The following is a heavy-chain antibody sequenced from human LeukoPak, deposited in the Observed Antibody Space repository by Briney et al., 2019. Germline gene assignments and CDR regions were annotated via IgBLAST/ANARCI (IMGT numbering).Heavy chain of an antibody. CDR3: TKGGCSSTTCYLANP. Sequence: GGPLRLSCAASGLTSRSYGMHCVRQAPGKGLEWVAVISYDGTIRNYADSVKGRFTISRDNSKNTLYLQMNSLTAEDTALYYCTKGGCSSTTCYLANPWGQGTLVTVSS. D-gene: IGHD2-2*01. CDR2: ISYDGTIR. CDR1: GLTSRSYG. J-gene: IGHJ5*02. V-gene: IGHV3-30*18.